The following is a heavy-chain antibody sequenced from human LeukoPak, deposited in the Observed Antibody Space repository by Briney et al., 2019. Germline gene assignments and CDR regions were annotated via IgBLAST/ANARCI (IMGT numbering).Heavy chain of an antibody. Sequence: GGSLRLSCAASGFTFSSYSMNWVRQAPGKGLEWVSSISSSSSYIYYADSVKGRFTISRDNAKNSLYLQMNSLRAEDTAVYYCARSTYSSSWYGAFDIWGQGTMVTVSS. V-gene: IGHV3-21*01. CDR3: ARSTYSSSWYGAFDI. J-gene: IGHJ3*02. CDR2: ISSSSSYI. CDR1: GFTFSSYS. D-gene: IGHD6-13*01.